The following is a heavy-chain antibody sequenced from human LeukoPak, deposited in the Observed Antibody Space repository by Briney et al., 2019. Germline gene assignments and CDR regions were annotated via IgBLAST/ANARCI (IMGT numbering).Heavy chain of an antibody. D-gene: IGHD6-19*01. CDR1: GFTFSNYW. Sequence: GGSLRLSGAASGFTFSNYWMTWVRQPPGKGLEWVSGISWNSGSIDYADSVKGRFTISRDNAKNSLYLQMNSLRVEDTAFYYCAKDNRRHYTSGPNPDSLHWGQGALVTVSS. J-gene: IGHJ4*02. V-gene: IGHV3-9*01. CDR3: AKDNRRHYTSGPNPDSLH. CDR2: ISWNSGSI.